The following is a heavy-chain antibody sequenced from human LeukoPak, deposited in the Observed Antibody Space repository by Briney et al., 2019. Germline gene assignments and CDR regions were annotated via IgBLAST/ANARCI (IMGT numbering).Heavy chain of an antibody. J-gene: IGHJ4*02. CDR1: GFTFDDYG. CDR2: INWNGGST. D-gene: IGHD3-22*01. CDR3: ARVGDSSGSFDY. V-gene: IGHV3-20*04. Sequence: GESLKISCAASGFTFDDYGMSWVRQAPGKGLEWVSGINWNGGSTGYADSVKGRFTISRDNAKNSLYLQMNSLRAEDTALYYCARVGDSSGSFDYWGQGTLVTVSS.